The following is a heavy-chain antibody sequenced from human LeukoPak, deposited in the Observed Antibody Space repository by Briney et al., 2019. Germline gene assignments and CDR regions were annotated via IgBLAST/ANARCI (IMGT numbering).Heavy chain of an antibody. J-gene: IGHJ4*02. V-gene: IGHV4-4*07. D-gene: IGHD4-23*01. Sequence: PSETLSLTCAVSGGSINSYYWSWIRQPAGKGLEWIGRIYSSGSTNYNPSLKSRVSMSVDTSKNQFSLKLTSVTAADTAVYYCARGGKATVVTMWGQGILVTVSS. CDR1: GGSINSYY. CDR2: IYSSGST. CDR3: ARGGKATVVTM.